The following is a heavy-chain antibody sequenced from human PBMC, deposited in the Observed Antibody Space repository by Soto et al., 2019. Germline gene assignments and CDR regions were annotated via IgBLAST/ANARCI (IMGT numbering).Heavy chain of an antibody. CDR1: GYTFTRYT. CDR3: ARGIATGQLDP. V-gene: IGHV1-3*01. D-gene: IGHD2-15*01. CDR2: INADNGNT. Sequence: ASVKVSCKASGYTFTRYTMNWVRQAPGQRLERMGWINADNGNTKSSQRFQDRVIITRDTSASTAYMDLSSLRSEDTAVYYCARGIATGQLDPWGQGTLVTVSS. J-gene: IGHJ5*02.